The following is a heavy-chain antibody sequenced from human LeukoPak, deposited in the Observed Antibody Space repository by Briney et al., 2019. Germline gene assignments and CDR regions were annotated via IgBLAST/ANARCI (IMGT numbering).Heavy chain of an antibody. CDR1: GFTFSSYS. V-gene: IGHV3-21*01. CDR2: VSSSSSYI. CDR3: ASLDSSGSPFDY. Sequence: GGSLRLSCAASGFTFSSYSMNWVRQAPGKGLEWVSPVSSSSSYIYYADSVKGRFTISRDNAKNSLYLQMNSLRAEDTAVYYCASLDSSGSPFDYWGQGTLVTVSS. J-gene: IGHJ4*02. D-gene: IGHD3-22*01.